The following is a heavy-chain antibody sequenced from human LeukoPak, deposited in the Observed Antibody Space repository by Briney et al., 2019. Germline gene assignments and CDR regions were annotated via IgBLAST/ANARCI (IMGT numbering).Heavy chain of an antibody. V-gene: IGHV4-34*01. CDR2: ITDTGIP. CDR1: GGSFSGYF. J-gene: IGHJ3*01. CDR3: ASERRSGGYYSGRNNAFDV. D-gene: IGHD3-22*01. Sequence: SETLSLTCALSGGSFSGYFCSWIRQPTGKGLEWIGEITDTGIPNYNPSLKSRVTISVDTSKNQFSLKLTSVTAADAAVYYCASERRSGGYYSGRNNAFDVWGQGTVVTVSS.